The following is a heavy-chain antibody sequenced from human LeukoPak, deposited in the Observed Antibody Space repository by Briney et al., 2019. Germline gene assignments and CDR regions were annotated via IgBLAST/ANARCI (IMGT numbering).Heavy chain of an antibody. CDR3: AKIRYGDFDGFDV. J-gene: IGHJ3*01. Sequence: QSGGSQRLSCAGSGFNINNYEINWVRQAPGKGLEWVSYISTSGSTIFYADSVKGRFTISRDSAKSSLYLQMNGLRPEDSAVYYCAKIRYGDFDGFDVWGQGTRVTVSS. CDR2: ISTSGSTI. D-gene: IGHD4-17*01. V-gene: IGHV3-48*03. CDR1: GFNINNYE.